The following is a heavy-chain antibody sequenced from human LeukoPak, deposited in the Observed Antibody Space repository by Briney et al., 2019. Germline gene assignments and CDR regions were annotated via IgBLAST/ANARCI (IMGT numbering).Heavy chain of an antibody. CDR1: GGSISSYY. J-gene: IGHJ5*02. Sequence: SETLSLTCTVSGGSISSYYWSWTRQPPGKGLEWIGYIYYSGSTNYNPSLKSRVTISVDTSKNQFPLKLSSVTAADTAVYYCARGIVVVVAATREFWFDPWGQGTLVTVSS. D-gene: IGHD2-15*01. CDR3: ARGIVVVVAATREFWFDP. CDR2: IYYSGST. V-gene: IGHV4-59*01.